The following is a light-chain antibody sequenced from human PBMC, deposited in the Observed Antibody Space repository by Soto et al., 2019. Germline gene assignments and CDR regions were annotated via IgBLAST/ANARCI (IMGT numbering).Light chain of an antibody. V-gene: IGKV3-11*01. CDR3: QQRSNWPPIT. Sequence: IVLTQYPGTLSIPPGERATLSCRSSQSVSSYLAWYQQKPGQAPRLLIYDASNRATGIPARFSGSGSGTDFTLTISSLEPEDFAVYYCQQRSNWPPITFGQGRLL. J-gene: IGKJ5*01. CDR1: QSVSSY. CDR2: DAS.